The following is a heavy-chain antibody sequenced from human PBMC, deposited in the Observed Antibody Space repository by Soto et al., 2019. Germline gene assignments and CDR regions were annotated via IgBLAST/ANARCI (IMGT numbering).Heavy chain of an antibody. CDR2: ISYDGSNK. Sequence: QVQLVESGGGVVQPGRSLRLSCAASGFTFSSYGMHWVRQAPGKGLEWVAVISYDGSNKYYADSVKGRFTISRDNSKNXXYLRRNRLSAEDRAVYYCAKDRGWLAERYYYGMDVWGQGTTVTVSS. V-gene: IGHV3-30*18. CDR1: GFTFSSYG. CDR3: AKDRGWLAERYYYGMDV. D-gene: IGHD6-19*01. J-gene: IGHJ6*02.